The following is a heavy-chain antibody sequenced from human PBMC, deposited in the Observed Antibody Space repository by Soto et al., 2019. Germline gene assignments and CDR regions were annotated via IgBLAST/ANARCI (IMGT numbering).Heavy chain of an antibody. J-gene: IGHJ6*03. CDR3: ARDFFWYCSSWYKVVGYYYYYMDV. Sequence: GGSLRLSCAASGFTFSSYWMSWVRQAPGKGLEWVANIKQDGSEKYYVDSVKGRFIISRDNAKNSLYLQMNSLRAEDTAVYYCARDFFWYCSSWYKVVGYYYYYMDVWGKGTTVTVSS. D-gene: IGHD6-13*01. CDR2: IKQDGSEK. V-gene: IGHV3-7*01. CDR1: GFTFSSYW.